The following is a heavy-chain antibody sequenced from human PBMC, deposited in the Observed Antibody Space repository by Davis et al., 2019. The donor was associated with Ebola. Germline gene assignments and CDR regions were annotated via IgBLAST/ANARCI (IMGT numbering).Heavy chain of an antibody. Sequence: ASVKVSCKASGYTFSDYSISWMRQAPGQGPEWMGWINTNNGNPTYAPGFTGRFAFSLDTSARTAYLQISSLNSEDTAVYYCARSTMSQDAFDIWGQGTMVTVSS. CDR1: GYTFSDYS. D-gene: IGHD3-10*02. CDR3: ARSTMSQDAFDI. V-gene: IGHV7-4-1*02. CDR2: INTNNGNP. J-gene: IGHJ3*02.